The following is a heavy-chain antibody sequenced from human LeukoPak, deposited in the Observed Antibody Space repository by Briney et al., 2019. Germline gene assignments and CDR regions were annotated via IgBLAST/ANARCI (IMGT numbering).Heavy chain of an antibody. CDR1: GGSISSYY. V-gene: IGHV4-59*01. D-gene: IGHD3-10*01. Sequence: SETLSLTCTVSGGSISSYYWSWIRQPPGKGLEWIGYIYYSGSTNYNPSLKSRVTISVDTSENQFSLKLSSVTAADTAVYYCARVQKVLQEGYYYYMDVWGKGTTVTVSS. J-gene: IGHJ6*03. CDR3: ARVQKVLQEGYYYYMDV. CDR2: IYYSGST.